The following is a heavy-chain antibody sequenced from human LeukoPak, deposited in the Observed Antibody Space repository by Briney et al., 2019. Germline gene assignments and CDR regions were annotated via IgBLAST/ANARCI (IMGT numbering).Heavy chain of an antibody. J-gene: IGHJ4*02. Sequence: GGSLRLSCAASGFTFDDYAMHWVRQAPGKGLEWVSGISWNSGSIGYADSVKGRFTISRDNAKNSLYLQMNSLRAEDMALYHCAKDIGSSFLYFDYWGQGTLVTVSS. CDR2: ISWNSGSI. V-gene: IGHV3-9*03. CDR1: GFTFDDYA. D-gene: IGHD1-26*01. CDR3: AKDIGSSFLYFDY.